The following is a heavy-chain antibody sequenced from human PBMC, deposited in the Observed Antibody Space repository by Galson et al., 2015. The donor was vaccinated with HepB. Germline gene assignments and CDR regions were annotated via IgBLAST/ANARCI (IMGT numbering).Heavy chain of an antibody. V-gene: IGHV3-23*01. CDR1: GFTFSYYA. J-gene: IGHJ4*02. Sequence: SLRLSCAASGFTFSYYAMSWVRQAPGKGLEWISAITPSGDNTYSADSMKGRFTISRDNSRNTQFLQMNNLRADDTAIYFCAKVFPEKTDGWYRQALYYFDSWGQGTRVTVSS. CDR3: AKVFPEKTDGWYRQALYYFDS. CDR2: ITPSGDNT. D-gene: IGHD6-19*01.